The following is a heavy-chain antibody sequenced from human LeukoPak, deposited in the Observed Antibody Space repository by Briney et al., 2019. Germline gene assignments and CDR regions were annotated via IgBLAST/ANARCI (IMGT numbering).Heavy chain of an antibody. J-gene: IGHJ6*03. CDR3: AREMSLTMVRGEDYYYYYMDV. D-gene: IGHD3-10*01. V-gene: IGHV1-2*02. CDR2: IYPNSGGT. Sequence: ASVKVSCKASGYTFIGYYMHWVRQAPGQGLEWMGWIYPNSGGTNYAQKFQGRVTMTRDTSISTAYMELSRLRSDDTAVYYCAREMSLTMVRGEDYYYYYMDVWGKGTTVTVSS. CDR1: GYTFIGYY.